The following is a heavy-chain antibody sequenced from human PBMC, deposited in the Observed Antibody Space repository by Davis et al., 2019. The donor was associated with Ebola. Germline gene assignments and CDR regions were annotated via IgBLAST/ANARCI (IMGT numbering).Heavy chain of an antibody. CDR2: LNPDSGNT. D-gene: IGHD1-7*01. CDR1: GYTSTTYD. CDR3: ARGRDNWNYADMDV. J-gene: IGHJ6*03. Sequence: ASVKVSCKAAGYTSTTYDINWVRQATGQGLEWMGWLNPDSGNTGYAQKFQGRVTITRNTSIGTAYMELSSLRSEDTAVYYCARGRDNWNYADMDVWGKGTTVTVSS. V-gene: IGHV1-8*03.